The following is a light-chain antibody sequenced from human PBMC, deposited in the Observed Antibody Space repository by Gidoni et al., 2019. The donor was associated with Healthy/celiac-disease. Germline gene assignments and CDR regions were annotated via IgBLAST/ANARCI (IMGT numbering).Light chain of an antibody. Sequence: QSVLTQPPSVYGAPGQRVTISCTGSSSNIRAGYDVHWYQQLPGTAPKLLIYGNSTRPSGVPDRFSGSKSGTSASLAITGLQAEDEADYYCQSYDSSLVFGGGTKLTVL. CDR3: QSYDSSLV. CDR1: SSNIRAGYD. CDR2: GNS. V-gene: IGLV1-40*01. J-gene: IGLJ2*01.